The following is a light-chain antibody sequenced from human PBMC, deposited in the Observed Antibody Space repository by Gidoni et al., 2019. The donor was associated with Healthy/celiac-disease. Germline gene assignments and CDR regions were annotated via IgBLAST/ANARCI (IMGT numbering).Light chain of an antibody. CDR1: SSDVGSYNL. CDR3: CSYAGSSTRL. J-gene: IGLJ2*01. CDR2: EGS. Sequence: QSALTQPAPVSGSPGQSLTISCTGTSSDVGSYNLVSWYQQHPGKAPKLMIYEGSKRPSGVSNRFSGSKSGNTASLTISGLQAEDEADYYCCSYAGSSTRLFGGGTKLTVL. V-gene: IGLV2-23*01.